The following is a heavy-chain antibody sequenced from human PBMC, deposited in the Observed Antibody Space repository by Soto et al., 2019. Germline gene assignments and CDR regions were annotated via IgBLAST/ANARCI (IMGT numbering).Heavy chain of an antibody. CDR2: VHYTGQT. CDR1: GVSIGRTNHY. CDR3: ARLPDVMVREFYFDS. J-gene: IGHJ4*02. V-gene: IGHV4-39*01. D-gene: IGHD3-10*01. Sequence: SEALSVTCSVSGVSIGRTNHYWGWIRQPPWKGFEWIGIVHYTGQTYYNPSLKSRVTVSVDTSQNQFSLRLTSVTAADTSVYYCARLPDVMVREFYFDSWGQGTLVT.